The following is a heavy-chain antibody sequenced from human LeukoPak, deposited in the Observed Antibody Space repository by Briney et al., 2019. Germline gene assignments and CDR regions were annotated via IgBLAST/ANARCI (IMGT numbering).Heavy chain of an antibody. D-gene: IGHD2-8*02. CDR1: GDSIGSSLYC. CDR2: IYVDGPT. J-gene: IGHJ6*02. Sequence: SETLSLTCTISGDSIGSSLYCWVWIRERPGQGLEWVGSIYVDGPTYSNTALTSRVTILSDTTKLQLSLSLSSVTTTHAAIYYCARRSHCTGGSSPSVRGQGTTVTVSS. V-gene: IGHV4-39*01. CDR3: ARRSHCTGGSSPSV.